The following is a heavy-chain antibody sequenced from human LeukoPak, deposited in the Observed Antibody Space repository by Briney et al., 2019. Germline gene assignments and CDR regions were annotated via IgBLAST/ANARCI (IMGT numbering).Heavy chain of an antibody. J-gene: IGHJ4*02. V-gene: IGHV4-31*03. CDR2: IYYSGST. CDR3: AEGGYSSSFGY. D-gene: IGHD6-13*01. CDR1: GGSISSGGYY. Sequence: SSETLSLTCTVSGGSISSGGYYWSWIRQHPGKGLEWIGYIYYSGSTYYNPSLKSRVTISVDTSKNQFSLKLSSVTAADTAVYYCAEGGYSSSFGYWGQGTLVTVSS.